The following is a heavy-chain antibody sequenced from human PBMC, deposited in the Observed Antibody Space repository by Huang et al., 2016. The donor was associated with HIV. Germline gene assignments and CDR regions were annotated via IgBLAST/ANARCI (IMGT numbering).Heavy chain of an antibody. J-gene: IGHJ3*02. Sequence: QVQLVESGGGVVQPGRSLRLSCAASGFPFNNHAMHWVRQAPGKGLDWVAVISNDGRNNYYADSVKGRFTISRDSSKSTLFLHMTSLRTEDTAVYYCARAKDTWDAYDIWGQGTMVIVSS. CDR2: ISNDGRNN. CDR3: ARAKDTWDAYDI. V-gene: IGHV3-30*04. D-gene: IGHD5-18*01. CDR1: GFPFNNHA.